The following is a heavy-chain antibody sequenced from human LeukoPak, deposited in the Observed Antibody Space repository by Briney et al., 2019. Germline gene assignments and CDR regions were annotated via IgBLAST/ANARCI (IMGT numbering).Heavy chain of an antibody. CDR2: ISGSGGST. D-gene: IGHD2-2*01. Sequence: PGGSLRLSCAASGFTLSSYAMSWVRQAPGKGLEWVSAISGSGGSTYYADSVKGRFTISRDNSKNTLYLQMNSLRAEDTAVYYCAKGDCSSTSCYPHYYYMDVWGKGTTVTVSS. V-gene: IGHV3-23*01. CDR1: GFTLSSYA. CDR3: AKGDCSSTSCYPHYYYMDV. J-gene: IGHJ6*03.